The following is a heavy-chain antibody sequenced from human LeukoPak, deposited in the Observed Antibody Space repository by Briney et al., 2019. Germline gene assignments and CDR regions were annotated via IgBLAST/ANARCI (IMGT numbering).Heavy chain of an antibody. V-gene: IGHV5-51*01. Sequence: GESLKISCQGSGYTFTSYWTGWVRQMPVRGLEWMGSIYPGDSDTKYSPSFRGQVTISVDKSTNTAYLQWTSLKASDTAMYYCARGDVVRGVSWFDSWGQGALVTVSS. CDR1: GYTFTSYW. CDR2: IYPGDSDT. CDR3: ARGDVVRGVSWFDS. J-gene: IGHJ5*01. D-gene: IGHD2-21*02.